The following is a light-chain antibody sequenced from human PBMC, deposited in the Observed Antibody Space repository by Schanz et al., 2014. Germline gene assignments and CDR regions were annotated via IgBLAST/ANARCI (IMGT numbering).Light chain of an antibody. CDR3: TSYAGSNQVV. Sequence: QSALTQPASVSGSPGQSITISCTGTSSDVGSYNLVSWYQQHPGKAPKLMIYEGSKRPSGVPDRFSASKSGNTASLTVSGLQADDKADYYCTSYAGSNQVVFGGGTKLTVL. CDR1: SSDVGSYNL. J-gene: IGLJ2*01. CDR2: EGS. V-gene: IGLV2-14*02.